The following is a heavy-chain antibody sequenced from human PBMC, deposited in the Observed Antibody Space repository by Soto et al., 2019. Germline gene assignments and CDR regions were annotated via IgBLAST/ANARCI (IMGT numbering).Heavy chain of an antibody. V-gene: IGHV1-69*13. CDR3: ARAVGHIVVVTHTRRYGMDV. CDR2: IIPIFGTA. CDR1: GGTFSSYS. J-gene: IGHJ6*01. Sequence: ASVKVSCKASGGTFSSYSISWVRQAPGQGLECMGGIIPIFGTANYAQKFQGRVTITADESTSTAYMELSSLRSEDTDVYYCARAVGHIVVVTHTRRYGMDVWGQGTTVTFSS. D-gene: IGHD2-21*02.